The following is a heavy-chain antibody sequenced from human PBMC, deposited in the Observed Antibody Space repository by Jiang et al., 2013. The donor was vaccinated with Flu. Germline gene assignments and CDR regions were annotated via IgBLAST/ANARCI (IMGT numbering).Heavy chain of an antibody. D-gene: IGHD4-11*01. J-gene: IGHJ6*04. CDR2: IYHTGST. CDR3: ARAPPRDSNLIYYYYGMDV. CDR1: GGSINSNNW. V-gene: IGHV4-4*02. Sequence: GSGLVKPSGTLSLTCAVSGGSINSNNWWSWVRQPPGKGLEWIGEIYHTGSTIYNPSLKSRVTISVDKSKNQFSLKLSSVTAADTAVYFCARAPPRDSNLIYYYYGMDVWGKGTTVTVSS.